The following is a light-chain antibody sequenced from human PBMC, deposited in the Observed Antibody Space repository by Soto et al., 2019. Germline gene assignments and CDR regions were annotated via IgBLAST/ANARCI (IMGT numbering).Light chain of an antibody. CDR3: STSSSTSTTWV. CDR1: SSDVGGYNY. CDR2: AVS. V-gene: IGLV2-14*01. J-gene: IGLJ3*02. Sequence: QLVLTQPASVSGSPGQSITISCTGTSSDVGGYNYVSWYQQHPGKAPQLMIYAVSNRPSGVSNRFSGSKSGNTASLTISGLQAEDEADYYCSTSSSTSTTWVFGGGTQLTVL.